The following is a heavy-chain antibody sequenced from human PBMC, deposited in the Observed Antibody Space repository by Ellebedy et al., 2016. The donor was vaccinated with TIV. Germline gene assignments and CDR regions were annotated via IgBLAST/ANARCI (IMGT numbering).Heavy chain of an antibody. CDR3: TRETDGFDY. CDR1: GFSFNTFW. Sequence: GGSLRLSXAASGFSFNTFWMHWVRQAPGKGLVWVSHINVDGTATSYADSVKGRFTISRDNAKNTLYLQMDSLRAEDTAVYYCTRETDGFDYWGRGTLVTVSS. J-gene: IGHJ4*02. D-gene: IGHD1-1*01. V-gene: IGHV3-74*01. CDR2: INVDGTAT.